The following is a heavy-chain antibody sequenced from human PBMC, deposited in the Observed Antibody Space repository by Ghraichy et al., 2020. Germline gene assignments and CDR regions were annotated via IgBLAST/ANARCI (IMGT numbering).Heavy chain of an antibody. CDR1: GGSFSGYY. Sequence: ESLNISCAVYGGSFSGYYWSWIRQPPGKGLEWIGEINHSGSTNYNPSLKSRVTISVDTSKNQFSLKLSSVTAADTAVYYCARGRITGTTRTKLYFDYWGQGTLVTVSS. J-gene: IGHJ4*02. CDR3: ARGRITGTTRTKLYFDY. D-gene: IGHD1-7*01. V-gene: IGHV4-34*01. CDR2: INHSGST.